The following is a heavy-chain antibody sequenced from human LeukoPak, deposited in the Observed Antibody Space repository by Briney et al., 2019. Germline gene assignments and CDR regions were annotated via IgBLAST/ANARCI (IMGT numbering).Heavy chain of an antibody. CDR2: IWYDGSNK. Sequence: PGGSLRLSCAASGFTFSSYGMHWVRQAPGKGLEWVAVIWYDGSNKYYADSVKGRFTISRDNSENTLYLQMNSLRADDTAMYYCARTHNWGFSWYFDLWGRGTLVTVSS. CDR1: GFTFSSYG. D-gene: IGHD7-27*01. J-gene: IGHJ2*01. CDR3: ARTHNWGFSWYFDL. V-gene: IGHV3-33*01.